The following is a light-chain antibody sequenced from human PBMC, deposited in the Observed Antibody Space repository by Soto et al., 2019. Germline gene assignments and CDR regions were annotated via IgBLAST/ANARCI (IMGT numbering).Light chain of an antibody. J-gene: IGKJ3*01. CDR1: QSVSSN. V-gene: IGKV3-15*01. Sequence: EIVMTQSPATLSVSPGERATLSCRASQSVSSNLAWYQQKPGQAPRLLIYGASTRATGIPARFSGSGSGTEFTLTISSLQSEDFAVYYCQQYNNWTFTFGPGTKVDIX. CDR3: QQYNNWTFT. CDR2: GAS.